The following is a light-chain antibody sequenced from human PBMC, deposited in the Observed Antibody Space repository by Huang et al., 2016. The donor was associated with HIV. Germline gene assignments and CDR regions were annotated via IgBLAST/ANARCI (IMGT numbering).Light chain of an antibody. CDR3: QQYFSTPRT. CDR1: QSILHTSKNKNF. J-gene: IGKJ1*01. Sequence: DIVMTQSPDSLTVSLGERATINCKSSQSILHTSKNKNFSSWFQQKPGQPPKLLMHWASTRESGVPDRFSGSGSETDFTLTINGLQAEDVAVYDCQQYFSTPRTFGQGTRVEIK. V-gene: IGKV4-1*01. CDR2: WAS.